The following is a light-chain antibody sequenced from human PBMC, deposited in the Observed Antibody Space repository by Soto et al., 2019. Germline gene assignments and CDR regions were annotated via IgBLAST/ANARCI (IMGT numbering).Light chain of an antibody. CDR2: GAF. CDR1: HSISTN. CDR3: QQYNSWPT. J-gene: IGKJ4*01. Sequence: EIIMTQSPATLSVSPGEGATLSCRTSHSISTNLAWYQHKRGQSPRLLAYGAFTRATGVPARFSGSGSGAEFTLSISSLPSADFAVYYCQQYNSWPTFGGGTKVEIK. V-gene: IGKV3-15*01.